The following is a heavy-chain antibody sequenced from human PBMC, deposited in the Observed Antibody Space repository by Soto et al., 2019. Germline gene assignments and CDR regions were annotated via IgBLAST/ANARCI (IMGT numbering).Heavy chain of an antibody. J-gene: IGHJ4*02. V-gene: IGHV3-30*18. CDR3: AKALGDLSPESVDY. Sequence: QVQLVESGGGVVQPGRSLRLSCAASGFTFSSYAMHWVRQAPGKGLEWVAIMSYDGNNQYSADSVKGRFTSYRDNFKNTLHLQMNNLRDEDTAVYYCAKALGDLSPESVDYWGQGILVTVSS. CDR1: GFTFSSYA. CDR2: MSYDGNNQ. D-gene: IGHD3-16*02.